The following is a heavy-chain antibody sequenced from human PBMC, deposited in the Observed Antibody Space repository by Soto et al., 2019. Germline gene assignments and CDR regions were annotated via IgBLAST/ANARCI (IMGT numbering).Heavy chain of an antibody. V-gene: IGHV1-58*01. D-gene: IGHD3-3*01. CDR2: IVVGSGNT. J-gene: IGHJ4*02. Sequence: SVKVSCKASGFTFTSSAVQWARQARGQRLEWIGWIVVGSGNTNYAQKFQERVTITRDMSTSTAYMELSSLRSEDTAVYYCAAGAKFTIFGVVRHFDYWGQGTLVTV. CDR3: AAGAKFTIFGVVRHFDY. CDR1: GFTFTSSA.